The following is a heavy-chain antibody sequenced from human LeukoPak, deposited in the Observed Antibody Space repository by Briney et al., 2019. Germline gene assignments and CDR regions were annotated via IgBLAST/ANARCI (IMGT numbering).Heavy chain of an antibody. Sequence: PSETLSLTCAVYGGSFSGYYWSWIRQPPGKGLEWIGSIYHSGSTYYNPSLKSRVTISVDTSKNQFSLKLSSVTAADTAVYYCARVLYYYDSSGLDNWFDPWGQGTLVTVSS. J-gene: IGHJ5*02. CDR2: IYHSGST. CDR1: GGSFSGYY. V-gene: IGHV4-34*01. CDR3: ARVLYYYDSSGLDNWFDP. D-gene: IGHD3-22*01.